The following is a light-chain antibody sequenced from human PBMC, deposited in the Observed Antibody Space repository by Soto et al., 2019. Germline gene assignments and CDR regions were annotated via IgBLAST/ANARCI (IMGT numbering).Light chain of an antibody. V-gene: IGKV1-39*01. CDR2: AAS. J-gene: IGKJ1*01. CDR1: HNTRGY. Sequence: DIQMTQVPSSLSTSVRDRVTITCXASHNTRGYLNWYQQKPGKAPKLLIYAASNLRSGIPSRFSGSGSETDFTLTISSLQPEDFATYYCQQSYSTPWTFGQGTKVDIK. CDR3: QQSYSTPWT.